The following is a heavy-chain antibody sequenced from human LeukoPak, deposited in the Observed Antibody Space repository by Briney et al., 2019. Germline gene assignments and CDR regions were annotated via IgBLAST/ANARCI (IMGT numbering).Heavy chain of an antibody. V-gene: IGHV4-34*01. CDR1: GGSFSGYY. CDR3: TRSECSSCWSYRPHWWFVF. D-gene: IGHD2-2*01. J-gene: IGHJ5*01. Sequence: SETLSLSCAVYGGSFSGYYWSWIRQPPGKGLEWIGEINHSGSTNYNPSLKSRVTISVGTSKNQFPLKLSSVTAADTTVYRYTRSECSSCWSYRPHWWFVFWGQGTMVSVSS. CDR2: INHSGST.